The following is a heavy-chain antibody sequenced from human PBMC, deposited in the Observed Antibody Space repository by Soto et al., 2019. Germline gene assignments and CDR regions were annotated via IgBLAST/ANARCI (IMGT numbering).Heavy chain of an antibody. J-gene: IGHJ4*02. CDR3: ARDRLRSGYDEFDY. Sequence: ASVKVSCKASGYTFTSYGISWVRQAPGQGLEWMGWISAYNGNTKYSQKFQGRVTITRDTSASTAYMELSSLRSEDTAVYYCARDRLRSGYDEFDYWGQGTLVTVSS. D-gene: IGHD5-12*01. CDR2: ISAYNGNT. V-gene: IGHV1-18*01. CDR1: GYTFTSYG.